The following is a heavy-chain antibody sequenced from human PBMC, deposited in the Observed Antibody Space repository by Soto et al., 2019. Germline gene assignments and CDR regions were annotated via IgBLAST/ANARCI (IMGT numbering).Heavy chain of an antibody. V-gene: IGHV3-7*05. Sequence: GGSLRLSCAASGFSFSTYWMSWVRQAPGKGLEWLANIKQDGSEKHYMDSVEGRFTISRDNAKNSLYLQMNSLRVEDTALYYCATWGRENYPPGGMDVWGQGTTVTVSS. D-gene: IGHD1-7*01. CDR3: ATWGRENYPPGGMDV. CDR2: IKQDGSEK. CDR1: GFSFSTYW. J-gene: IGHJ6*02.